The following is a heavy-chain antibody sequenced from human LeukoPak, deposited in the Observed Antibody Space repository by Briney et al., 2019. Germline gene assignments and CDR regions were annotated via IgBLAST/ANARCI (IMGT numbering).Heavy chain of an antibody. CDR3: AKSVAGKGDLLGAEPDY. CDR1: GYTFTGYY. CDR2: INPNRGGA. V-gene: IGHV1-2*02. D-gene: IGHD6-19*01. J-gene: IGHJ4*02. Sequence: ASVNVSCKASGYTFTGYYIHWVRQAPGQGLEWMGWINPNRGGADYARKFQGRVTMTRDTSITTAYMELSRLRSDDTAVYYCAKSVAGKGDLLGAEPDYWGQGTLVSVSS.